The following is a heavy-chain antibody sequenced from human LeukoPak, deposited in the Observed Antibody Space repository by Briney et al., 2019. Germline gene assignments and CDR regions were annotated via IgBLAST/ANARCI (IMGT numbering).Heavy chain of an antibody. J-gene: IGHJ4*02. CDR3: ARAVAGVETFDY. D-gene: IGHD6-19*01. V-gene: IGHV4-59*01. CDR2: IYYSGST. Sequence: SGTLSLTCTVSGGSISSYYWSWIRQPPGKGLEWIGYIYYSGSTNYNPSLESRVTISVDTSKNQFSLKLSSVTAADTAVYYCARAVAGVETFDYWGQGTLVTVSS. CDR1: GGSISSYY.